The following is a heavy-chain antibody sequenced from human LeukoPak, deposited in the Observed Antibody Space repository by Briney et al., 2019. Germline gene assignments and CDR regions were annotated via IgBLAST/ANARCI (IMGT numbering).Heavy chain of an antibody. CDR3: ARDFGRLLWFGELFYFDY. CDR2: IYYSGST. J-gene: IGHJ4*02. D-gene: IGHD3-10*01. Sequence: SETLSLTCTVSGGSISSSSYYWGWIRQPPGKGLEWIGSIYYSGSTYYNPSLKSRVTISVDTSKNQFSLKLSSVTAADTAVYYCARDFGRLLWFGELFYFDYWGQGTLVTVSS. V-gene: IGHV4-39*07. CDR1: GGSISSSSYY.